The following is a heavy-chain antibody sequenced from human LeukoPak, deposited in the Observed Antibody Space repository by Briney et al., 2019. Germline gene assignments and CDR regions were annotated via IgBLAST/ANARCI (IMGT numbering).Heavy chain of an antibody. J-gene: IGHJ5*02. D-gene: IGHD3-3*01. CDR3: ARVLLSNYDFWSGYSNWFDP. V-gene: IGHV4-59*01. CDR1: GGSISSYY. Sequence: SETLSLTCTVPGGSISSYYWSWIRQPPGKGLEWIGYIYYSGSTNYNPSLKSRVTISVDPSKNQFSLKLSSVTAADTAVYYCARVLLSNYDFWSGYSNWFDPWGQGTLVTASS. CDR2: IYYSGST.